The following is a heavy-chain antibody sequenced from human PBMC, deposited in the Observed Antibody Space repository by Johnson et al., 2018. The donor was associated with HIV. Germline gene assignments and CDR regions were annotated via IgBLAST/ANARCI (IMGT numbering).Heavy chain of an antibody. CDR3: AKGYSSSWYQDAFDI. CDR1: GFAFSNYG. Sequence: QVPLVASGGGLVKPEGSLKLSCAESGFAFSNYGLHWVRQSPGRGLEWVAFIRYDESDKYYADSVKGQFTISRDNSKNTLYLQMNSLRAEDTALYYCAKGYSSSWYQDAFDIWGQGTMVTVSS. J-gene: IGHJ3*02. D-gene: IGHD6-13*01. V-gene: IGHV3-30*02. CDR2: IRYDESDK.